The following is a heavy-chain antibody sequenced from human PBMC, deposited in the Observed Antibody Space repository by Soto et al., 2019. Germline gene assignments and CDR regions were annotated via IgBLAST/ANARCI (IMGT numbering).Heavy chain of an antibody. V-gene: IGHV4-34*01. Sequence: QVQLQQWGAGLLKPSETLSVTCAVYGGSFSGYYWSWIRQPPGKRLEWIGEINHSGSTNYNPSLKSRVTISVDTSKNQFSLKLSSVTAAYTAVYYCARGRGYSSPWFDPWGQATVITVSS. J-gene: IGHJ5*02. D-gene: IGHD6-13*01. CDR1: GGSFSGYY. CDR2: INHSGST. CDR3: ARGRGYSSPWFDP.